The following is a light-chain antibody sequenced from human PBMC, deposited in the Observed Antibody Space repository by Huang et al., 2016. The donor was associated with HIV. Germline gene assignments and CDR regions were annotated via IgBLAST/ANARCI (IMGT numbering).Light chain of an antibody. J-gene: IGKJ3*01. CDR2: GAS. CDR3: QQYNNWPKVFT. V-gene: IGKV3-15*01. CDR1: QCVSSN. Sequence: EIVMTQSPATLSVSPGERATLSCRASQCVSSNLAWYQQNPGQAPRPLIYGASTRATGIPARFSGSGSGTEVTLTISSLQSEDFAVYYCQQYNNWPKVFTFGPGTKVDIK.